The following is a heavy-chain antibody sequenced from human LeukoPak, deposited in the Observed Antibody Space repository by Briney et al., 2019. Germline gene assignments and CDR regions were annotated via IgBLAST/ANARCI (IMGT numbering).Heavy chain of an antibody. V-gene: IGHV5-51*01. CDR1: GYSFDSYW. Sequence: RGESLKISCKGSGYSFDSYWIGWVRQMPGKGLEWMGIIYPGDSDTRYSPSFQGQVTISADKSISTAYLQWSSLKAADTAIYYCARRRDGYPGHFVYWGQGTLVTVSS. CDR2: IYPGDSDT. D-gene: IGHD5-24*01. CDR3: ARRRDGYPGHFVY. J-gene: IGHJ4*02.